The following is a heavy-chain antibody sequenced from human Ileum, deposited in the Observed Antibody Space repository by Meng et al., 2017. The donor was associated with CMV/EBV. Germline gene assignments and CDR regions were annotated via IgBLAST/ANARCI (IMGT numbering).Heavy chain of an antibody. CDR3: ARHQVVVVPAAISSWFDP. Sequence: SSSSLYYWGWIRQPPGKGLEWIGSIYYSGSTYYNPSLKSRVTISVDTSKNQFSLKLSSVTAADTAVYYCARHQVVVVPAAISSWFDPWGQGTLVTVSS. D-gene: IGHD2-2*02. CDR2: IYYSGST. J-gene: IGHJ5*02. V-gene: IGHV4-39*01. CDR1: SSSSLYY.